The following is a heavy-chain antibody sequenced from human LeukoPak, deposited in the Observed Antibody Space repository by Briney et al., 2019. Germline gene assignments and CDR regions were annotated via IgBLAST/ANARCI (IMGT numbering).Heavy chain of an antibody. D-gene: IGHD5-12*01. J-gene: IGHJ4*02. CDR3: ARVGGYSGYDCNFDY. V-gene: IGHV4-59*01. CDR2: IYYSGST. CDR1: GGSISSYY. Sequence: SETLSLTCTVSGGSISSYYWSWIRQPPGKGLEWIGYIYYSGSTNYNPSLKCRVTISVDTSKNQFSLKLSSVTAADTAVYYCARVGGYSGYDCNFDYWGQGTLVTVSS.